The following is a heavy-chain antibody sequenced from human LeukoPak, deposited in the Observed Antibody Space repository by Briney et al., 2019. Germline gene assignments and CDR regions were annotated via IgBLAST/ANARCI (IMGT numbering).Heavy chain of an antibody. V-gene: IGHV1-69*13. CDR1: GGTFSSYA. D-gene: IGHD2-2*01. J-gene: IGHJ3*02. Sequence: SVKVSCKASGGTFSSYAISWVRQAPGQGLEWMGGIIPIFGTANYAQKFQGRVTITADESTSTAYMELSSLRSEDTAVYYCARDHLVVVPAAHAFDIWGQGTMVTVSS. CDR3: ARDHLVVVPAAHAFDI. CDR2: IIPIFGTA.